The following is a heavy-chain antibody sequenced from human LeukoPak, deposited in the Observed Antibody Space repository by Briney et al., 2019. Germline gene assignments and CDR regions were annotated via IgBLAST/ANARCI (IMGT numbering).Heavy chain of an antibody. CDR1: GGSISSYF. D-gene: IGHD1-1*01. CDR3: AASTTGWIFFGS. J-gene: IGHJ4*02. Sequence: SETLSLTCTVSGGSISSYFWSWIRQPAGKGLEWIGRVYTGDSSNYNPSLQSRVTMSVDQSKRQFSLTLTAVTPAGAAVYYCAASTTGWIFFGSWGLGTLVTVSS. CDR2: VYTGDSS. V-gene: IGHV4-4*07.